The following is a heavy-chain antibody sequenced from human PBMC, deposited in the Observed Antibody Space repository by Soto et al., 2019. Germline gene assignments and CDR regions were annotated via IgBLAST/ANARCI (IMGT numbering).Heavy chain of an antibody. CDR1: GGSIISGGYY. V-gene: IGHV4-31*03. J-gene: IGHJ6*02. CDR2: IYYSGNT. CDR3: ARDRLMATAGTARHYFGLDV. D-gene: IGHD5-18*01. Sequence: PAETLSLTCTVSGGSIISGGYYFSCVRQNPRIGLEWIGNIYYSGNTYYNPSLKSRLTISVDTSKNQFSLNLSSVTAADTAVYYCARDRLMATAGTARHYFGLDVWGQGTTVTVSS.